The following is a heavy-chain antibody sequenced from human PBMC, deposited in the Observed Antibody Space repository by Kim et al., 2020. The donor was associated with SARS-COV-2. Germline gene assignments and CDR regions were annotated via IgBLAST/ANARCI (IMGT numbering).Heavy chain of an antibody. CDR1: GYTFTSCY. Sequence: ASVKVSCKASGYTFTSCYIHWVRQAPGEGPEWMGVIDPSRGTARFAQKFQDRVSMTRDSSTSTVYMEMRSLRSEDTAVYFCARDINLVRGLIMTSSFDSWGQGTLVTVSS. V-gene: IGHV1-46*01. D-gene: IGHD3-10*01. CDR2: IDPSRGTA. CDR3: ARDINLVRGLIMTSSFDS. J-gene: IGHJ4*02.